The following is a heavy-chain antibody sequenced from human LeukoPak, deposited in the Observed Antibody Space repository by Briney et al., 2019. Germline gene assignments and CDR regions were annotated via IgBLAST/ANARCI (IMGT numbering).Heavy chain of an antibody. V-gene: IGHV3-11*01. Sequence: GGSLRLSCAASGFTFSDYYMTWVRQAPGKGLEWLSDISGSGSTRYYADSVKGRFTISRDNAKNSPYLQINSVRAEDTAVYYCAREARMIYYDSSGYYPIDYWGQGTLVTVSS. CDR3: AREARMIYYDSSGYYPIDY. J-gene: IGHJ4*02. CDR2: ISGSGSTR. D-gene: IGHD3-22*01. CDR1: GFTFSDYY.